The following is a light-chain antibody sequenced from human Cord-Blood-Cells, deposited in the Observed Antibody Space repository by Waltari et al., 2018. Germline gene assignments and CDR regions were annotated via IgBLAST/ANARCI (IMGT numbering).Light chain of an antibody. CDR2: DVS. CDR1: SSEVGGYNY. V-gene: IGLV2-14*03. Sequence: QSALTQPASVSGSPGQSITISCTGTSSEVGGYNYVSWYQQHPGKAPKLMIYDVSNRPAGVSNRFSASKSGNTASLTISGLQAEDEADYYCSSYTSSSTYVFGTGTKVTVL. J-gene: IGLJ1*01. CDR3: SSYTSSSTYV.